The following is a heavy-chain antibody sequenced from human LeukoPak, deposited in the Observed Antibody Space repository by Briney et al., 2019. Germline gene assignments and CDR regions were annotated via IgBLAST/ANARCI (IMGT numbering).Heavy chain of an antibody. V-gene: IGHV1-18*01. CDR1: VYMFDRYG. J-gene: IGHJ4*02. CDR2: ISVSNGNT. Sequence: GASVKVSCQASVYMFDRYGIIWVRQAPAEGLEWMGWISVSNGNTDYAQKFQRRITLTRDTSISTAYMELSRLRSDDTAVYYCARDVGRAVASRGVVYWGQGPLVPVSS. CDR3: ARDVGRAVASRGVVY. D-gene: IGHD6-19*01.